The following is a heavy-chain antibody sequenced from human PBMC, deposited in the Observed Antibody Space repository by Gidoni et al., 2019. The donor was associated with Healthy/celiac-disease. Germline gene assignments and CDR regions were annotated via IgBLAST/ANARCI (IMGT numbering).Heavy chain of an antibody. J-gene: IGHJ1*01. CDR1: GGSISSSSYY. CDR2: IYYSGST. CDR3: ARHPYLSNYYDSSGGEYFQH. Sequence: QLQLQESGPGLVKPSEPLSLTCTVSGGSISSSSYYWGWIRQPPGKGLEWIGSIYYSGSTYYNPSLKSRVTISVDTSKNQFSLKLSSVTAADTAVYYCARHPYLSNYYDSSGGEYFQHWGQGTLVTVSS. D-gene: IGHD3-22*01. V-gene: IGHV4-39*01.